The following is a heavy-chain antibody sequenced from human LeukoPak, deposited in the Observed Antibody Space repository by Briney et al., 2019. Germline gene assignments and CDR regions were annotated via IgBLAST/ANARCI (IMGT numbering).Heavy chain of an antibody. D-gene: IGHD3-22*01. Sequence: GASVTVSCKTSGYTFTNYYIHWVRQAPGQGLEWMGRINPNNGGTNYAQKVQGRVTMTRDTSISTAYMELSRLRSDDTAVYYCARLPPFYYYDSSGYEDAFDIWGQGTMVTVSS. CDR1: GYTFTNYY. CDR3: ARLPPFYYYDSSGYEDAFDI. CDR2: INPNNGGT. V-gene: IGHV1-2*06. J-gene: IGHJ3*02.